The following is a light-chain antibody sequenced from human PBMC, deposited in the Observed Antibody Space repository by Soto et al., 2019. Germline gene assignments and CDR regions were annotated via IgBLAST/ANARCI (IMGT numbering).Light chain of an antibody. Sequence: DLQMTQSPSSLSASVGDRVTITCQASQDISNYLNWYQQKPGKAPKLLIYDASNLETGVPSRFSGSGSGTDFTFTISSLQPEDIATYYCQQYDNLPPITVGQGTRLEIK. CDR1: QDISNY. CDR2: DAS. CDR3: QQYDNLPPIT. J-gene: IGKJ5*01. V-gene: IGKV1-33*01.